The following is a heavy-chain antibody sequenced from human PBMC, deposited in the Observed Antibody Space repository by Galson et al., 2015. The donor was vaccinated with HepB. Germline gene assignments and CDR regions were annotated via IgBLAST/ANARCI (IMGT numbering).Heavy chain of an antibody. V-gene: IGHV3-33*01. CDR3: ASLYCSGGTCSLDH. CDR1: GFKFRNYG. D-gene: IGHD2-15*01. CDR2: ISYDGGNK. J-gene: IGHJ4*02. Sequence: SLRLSCAASGFKFRNYGMHWVRQAPGKGLEWVAVISYDGGNKYYADFVKGRFTISRDNSKNTLFLQMNSLRAEDTAVYYCASLYCSGGTCSLDHWGLRTLVTVSS.